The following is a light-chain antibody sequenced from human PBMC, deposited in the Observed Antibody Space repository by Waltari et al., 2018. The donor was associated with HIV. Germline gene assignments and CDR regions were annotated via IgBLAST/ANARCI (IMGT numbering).Light chain of an antibody. CDR3: VGWDSSLSAYV. CDR2: KNF. CDR1: SSNIENAN. Sequence: QSFLTQPHSASGNPGQTVTIPCSASSSNIENANLHWYQQRPGMTPKLLIYKNFLRPSGVPDRFAASKSGTSASLTISGLRSADEADYYCVGWDSSLSAYVFGAGTKVAVL. V-gene: IGLV1-47*01. J-gene: IGLJ1*01.